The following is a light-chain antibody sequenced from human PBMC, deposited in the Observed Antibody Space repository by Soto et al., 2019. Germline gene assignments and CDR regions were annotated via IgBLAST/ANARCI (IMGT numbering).Light chain of an antibody. V-gene: IGKV1-5*03. CDR2: KAS. CDR1: QSISSY. J-gene: IGKJ4*01. CDR3: LRYNDLST. Sequence: DLHMTQKKSSLSASVGDRVTITCRASQSISSYLNWYQQKPGKAPKLLIYKASTLESGVPSRFSGSGSGTEFTLTISSLQADDFATDSGLRYNDLSTFGGGTKVDIK.